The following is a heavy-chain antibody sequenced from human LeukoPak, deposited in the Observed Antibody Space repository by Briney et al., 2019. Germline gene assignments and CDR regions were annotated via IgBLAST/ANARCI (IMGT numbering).Heavy chain of an antibody. D-gene: IGHD3-16*02. J-gene: IGHJ6*02. CDR2: INPNSGGT. Sequence: ASVKVSCKASGYTFTGYYMHWVRQAPGQGLEWMGWINPNSGGTNYAQKFQGWVTMTRDTSISTAYMELSRLRSDDTAVYYCAREVQDYVWGSYPGRYYGMDVWGQGTTVTVSS. V-gene: IGHV1-2*04. CDR1: GYTFTGYY. CDR3: AREVQDYVWGSYPGRYYGMDV.